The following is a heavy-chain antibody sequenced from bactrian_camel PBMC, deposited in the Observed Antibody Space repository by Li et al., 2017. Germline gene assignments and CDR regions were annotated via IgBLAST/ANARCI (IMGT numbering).Heavy chain of an antibody. CDR2: RGIDGQL. D-gene: IGHD2*01. J-gene: IGHJ4*01. CDR3: AADLGWCGSRPLQREFRN. V-gene: IGHV3S53*01. Sequence: HVQLVESGGGSVQAGGSLTLSCAASGRTYSNKCMGWFRQAPGKEREGIAGRGIDGQLKYADSVKGRFTISHVNANNTLHLQMNSLKPEDTTVYYCAADLGWCGSRPLQREFRNWGQGTQVTVS. CDR1: GRTYSNKC.